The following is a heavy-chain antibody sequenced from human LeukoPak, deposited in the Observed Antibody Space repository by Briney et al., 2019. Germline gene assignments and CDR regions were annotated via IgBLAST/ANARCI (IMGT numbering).Heavy chain of an antibody. Sequence: PSETLSLTCTVSGGSISNYYWSWIRQPPGKGLEWIGCIYYSGSTNYNPSLESRVTISVDTSKNQFSLKLSSVTAADTAVYYCARGGGYGDSQNRIGAFDIWGQGTMVTVSS. CDR2: IYYSGST. CDR1: GGSISNYY. D-gene: IGHD4-17*01. CDR3: ARGGGYGDSQNRIGAFDI. J-gene: IGHJ3*02. V-gene: IGHV4-59*01.